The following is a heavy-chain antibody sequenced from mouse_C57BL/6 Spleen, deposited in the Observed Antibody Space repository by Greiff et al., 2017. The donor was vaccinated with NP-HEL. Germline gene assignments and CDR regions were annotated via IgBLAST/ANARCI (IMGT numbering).Heavy chain of an antibody. V-gene: IGHV5-4*01. J-gene: IGHJ3*01. CDR2: ISDGGSYT. CDR3: ARDDDYDVRFAY. CDR1: GFTFSSYA. D-gene: IGHD2-4*01. Sequence: EVMLVESGGGLVKPGGSLKLSCAASGFTFSSYAMSWVRQTPEKRLEWVATISDGGSYTYYPDNVKGRFTISRDNAKNNLYLQMSHLKSEDTAMYYCARDDDYDVRFAYWGQGTLVTVSA.